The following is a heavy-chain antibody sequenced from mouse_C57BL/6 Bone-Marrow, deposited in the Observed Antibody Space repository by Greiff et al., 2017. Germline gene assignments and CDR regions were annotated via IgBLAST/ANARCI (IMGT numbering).Heavy chain of an antibody. CDR3: AREGGYSRY. V-gene: IGHV5-4*01. D-gene: IGHD2-3*01. CDR2: ISDGGSYT. CDR1: GFTFSSYA. J-gene: IGHJ2*01. Sequence: EVQGVESGGGLVKPGGSLKLSCAASGFTFSSYAMSWVRQTPEKRLEWVATISDGGSYTYYPDNVKGRFTISRDNAKNNLYLQMSHLKSEDTAMYYCAREGGYSRYWGQGTTLTVSS.